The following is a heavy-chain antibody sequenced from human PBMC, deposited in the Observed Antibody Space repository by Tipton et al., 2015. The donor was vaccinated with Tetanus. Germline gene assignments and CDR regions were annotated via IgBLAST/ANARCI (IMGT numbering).Heavy chain of an antibody. V-gene: IGHV1-69*09. CDR3: ARDSDYYDETDSPKWYFDL. Sequence: QLVQSGAEVKRPGSSVKVSCKASGGTFSSYSITWVRQAPGQGLEWLGRIIPLLDVTHFAQKVQDRISITADKSTGTAYMELSSLRSEDTAVYYCARDSDYYDETDSPKWYFDLWGRGTLVTVSS. CDR2: IIPLLDVT. CDR1: GGTFSSYS. J-gene: IGHJ2*01. D-gene: IGHD3-22*01.